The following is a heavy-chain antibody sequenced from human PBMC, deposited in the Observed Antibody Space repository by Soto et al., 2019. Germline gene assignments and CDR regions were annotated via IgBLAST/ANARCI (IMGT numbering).Heavy chain of an antibody. CDR2: ISGYHGNT. D-gene: IGHD1-26*01. J-gene: IGHJ6*02. CDR1: GYTFSSNG. Sequence: QVQLVQSGGEVKKPGASVKVSCKASGYTFSSNGISWVRQAPGQGLEGMGWISGYHGNTKYAQKFQGRVSITTDTSTSTAYMELRSLRSDDTAVYYCARPYSNSYGMDVWGQGTTVTVSS. CDR3: ARPYSNSYGMDV. V-gene: IGHV1-18*01.